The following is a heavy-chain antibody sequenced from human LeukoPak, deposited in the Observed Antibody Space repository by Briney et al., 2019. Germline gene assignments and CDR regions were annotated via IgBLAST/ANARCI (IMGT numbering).Heavy chain of an antibody. D-gene: IGHD5-24*01. V-gene: IGHV1-46*01. CDR2: ISPSGGST. J-gene: IGHJ5*02. CDR3: ARYNSVRDEAWWYNP. CDR1: GYTFTSHY. Sequence: ASVKVSCKAFGYTFTSHYMHWVRQAPGQGPEWMGVISPSGGSTTYAQKFQGRVTLTRDMSTSTDYLELSSLRSGDTAVYYCARYNSVRDEAWWYNPWCQGHGVLVSS.